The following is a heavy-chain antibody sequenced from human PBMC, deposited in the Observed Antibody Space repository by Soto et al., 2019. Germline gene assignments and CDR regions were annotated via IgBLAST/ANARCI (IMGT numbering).Heavy chain of an antibody. V-gene: IGHV4-39*01. D-gene: IGHD3-22*01. CDR1: GGSISSSSYY. J-gene: IGHJ5*02. Sequence: SETLSLTCTVSGGSISSSSYYWGWIRQPPGKGLEWIGSIYYSGSTYYNPSLKSRVTISVDTSKNQFPLKLGSVTAADTAVYYCARRPIDSRPNLFDPWGQGTLVTVSS. CDR3: ARRPIDSRPNLFDP. CDR2: IYYSGST.